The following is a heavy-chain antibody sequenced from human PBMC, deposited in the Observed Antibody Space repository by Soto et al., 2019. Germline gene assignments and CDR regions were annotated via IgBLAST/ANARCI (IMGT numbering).Heavy chain of an antibody. D-gene: IGHD2-21*02. V-gene: IGHV4-4*02. CDR3: ARSAGGNSFFGF. J-gene: IGHJ4*02. CDR1: GASISSSYW. CDR2: TYHGGTT. Sequence: QVQLQQWGPGRLNPSGPLSITCLVPGASISSSYWWSWVPQPQGKGLGWIGETYHGGTTNYNPSLKSRVTILVDKSKNQFSLTVTAVTAADTAVYYCARSAGGNSFFGFWGQGTLVTVSS.